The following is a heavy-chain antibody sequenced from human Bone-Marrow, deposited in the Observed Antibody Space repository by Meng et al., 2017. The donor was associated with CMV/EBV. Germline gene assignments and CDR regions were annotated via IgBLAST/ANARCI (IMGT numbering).Heavy chain of an antibody. CDR1: GGSFSGNY. J-gene: IGHJ6*02. CDR3: ARSLEWLYYYYYGMDV. D-gene: IGHD3-3*01. V-gene: IGHV4-34*01. Sequence: SETLSLTGPVYGGSFSGNYWSWIRQPPGKGLEWIGEINHSGSTNYNPSLKSRVTISVDTSKNQFSLKVSSVTAADTAVYYCARSLEWLYYYYYGMDVWGPGNTVTGAS. CDR2: INHSGST.